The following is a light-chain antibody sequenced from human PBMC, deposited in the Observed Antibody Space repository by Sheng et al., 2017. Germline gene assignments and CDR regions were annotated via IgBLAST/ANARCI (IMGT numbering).Light chain of an antibody. CDR1: QSIGDW. CDR2: KTS. Sequence: IKLTQSPPSLSASVGDRVTITCRASQSIGDWLAWYQQKPGKVPKLLIYKTSSLESGVPSRFSGTGSGTEFTLSIYSLQPDDSATYYCQQYDGYSQYSFGQGTKLEIK. V-gene: IGKV1-5*03. CDR3: QQYDGYSQYS. J-gene: IGKJ2*03.